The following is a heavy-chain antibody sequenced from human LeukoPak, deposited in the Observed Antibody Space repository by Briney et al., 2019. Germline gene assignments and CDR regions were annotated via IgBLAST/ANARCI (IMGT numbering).Heavy chain of an antibody. CDR1: GFTFDDCT. Sequence: GGSLRLSCTASGFTFDDCTMHWVRQAPGKGLEWVSLISWDGGSTYYADSVKGRFTISRDNSKNFLYLQMNSLRTEDTALYYCAKDIRFSYYYYMDVWGKGTTVTVSS. CDR3: AKDIRFSYYYYMDV. CDR2: ISWDGGST. J-gene: IGHJ6*03. V-gene: IGHV3-43*01. D-gene: IGHD3-3*01.